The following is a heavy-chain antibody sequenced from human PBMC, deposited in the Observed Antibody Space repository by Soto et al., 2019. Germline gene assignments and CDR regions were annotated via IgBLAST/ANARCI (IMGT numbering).Heavy chain of an antibody. CDR1: GFTFSSYA. V-gene: IGHV3-64D*08. Sequence: GGSLRLSCSASGFTFSSYAMHWVRQAPGKGLEYVSAISSNGGSTYYADSVKGRFTISRDNSKNTLYLQMSSLRAEDTAVYYCVRGAVYCSGGSCYYYYYGMDVWGQGTTVTVSS. J-gene: IGHJ6*02. CDR3: VRGAVYCSGGSCYYYYYGMDV. D-gene: IGHD2-15*01. CDR2: ISSNGGST.